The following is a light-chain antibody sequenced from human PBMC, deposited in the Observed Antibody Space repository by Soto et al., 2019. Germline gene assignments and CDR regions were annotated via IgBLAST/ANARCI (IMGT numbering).Light chain of an antibody. CDR1: QSVSNY. Sequence: EIVMTQSPATLSVSPGERATLSCRASQSVSNYLAWYQQTPGQDPRLLIYGASTRATGIPARFSGSGSGTEFTLTIRSLQSEDFAVYYCQQYNNWPPYTFGQGTKLEIK. V-gene: IGKV3-15*01. CDR2: GAS. CDR3: QQYNNWPPYT. J-gene: IGKJ2*01.